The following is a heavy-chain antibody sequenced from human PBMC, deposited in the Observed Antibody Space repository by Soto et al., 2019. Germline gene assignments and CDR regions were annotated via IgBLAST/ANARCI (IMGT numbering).Heavy chain of an antibody. CDR3: ARDRGRQWLNWFDP. V-gene: IGHV3-48*01. CDR1: GFTFSSYS. Sequence: GGSLRLSCAASGFTFSSYSMNWVRQAPGKGLEWVSYISSSSSTIYYADSVKGRFTISRDNAKNSLYLQMNSLRAEDTAVYYCARDRGRQWLNWFDPWGQGTLVTVSS. CDR2: ISSSSSTI. J-gene: IGHJ5*02. D-gene: IGHD6-19*01.